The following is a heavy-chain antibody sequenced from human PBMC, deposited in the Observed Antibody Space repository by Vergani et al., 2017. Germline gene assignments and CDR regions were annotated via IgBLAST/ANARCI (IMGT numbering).Heavy chain of an antibody. CDR1: GITFWKFG. Sequence: EVDLVESGGGLAQPGGSLRLSCEASGITFWKFGMHWVRQGPGKGLEWVSGISWNSGAVDYADSVRGRFTISRDNAKNSLFLEMNSLRAEDTAVYYCAKVPGYSYGESYYYYYYMDVWGKGP. D-gene: IGHD5-18*01. CDR2: ISWNSGAV. V-gene: IGHV3-9*01. CDR3: AKVPGYSYGESYYYYYYMDV. J-gene: IGHJ6*03.